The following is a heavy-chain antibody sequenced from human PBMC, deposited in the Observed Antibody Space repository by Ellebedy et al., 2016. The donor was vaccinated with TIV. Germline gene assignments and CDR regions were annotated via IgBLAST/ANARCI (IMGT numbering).Heavy chain of an antibody. D-gene: IGHD5-24*01. CDR2: ISYDGSNK. CDR3: ARSTEEMATTYWYFDL. J-gene: IGHJ2*01. Sequence: GGSLRLSCAASGFTFSSYAMHWVRQAPGKGLEWVAVISYDGSNKYYADSVKGRFTISRDNSKNTLYLQMNSLRAEDTAVYYCARSTEEMATTYWYFDLWGRGTLVTVSS. V-gene: IGHV3-30*01. CDR1: GFTFSSYA.